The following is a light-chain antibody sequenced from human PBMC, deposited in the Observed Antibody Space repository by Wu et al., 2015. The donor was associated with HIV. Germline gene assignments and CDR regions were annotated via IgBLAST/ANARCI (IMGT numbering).Light chain of an antibody. V-gene: IGKV1-27*01. Sequence: DIQMTQSPSSLSASVGDRVTITCRASQGISYYLAWYQQKPGKVPRLLIYAASILQSGVPSRFSGSGSGTEFTLTISSLQPEDVATYYCQRYNTVPRTFGQGTKVEIK. CDR1: QGISYY. CDR3: QRYNTVPRT. CDR2: AAS. J-gene: IGKJ1*01.